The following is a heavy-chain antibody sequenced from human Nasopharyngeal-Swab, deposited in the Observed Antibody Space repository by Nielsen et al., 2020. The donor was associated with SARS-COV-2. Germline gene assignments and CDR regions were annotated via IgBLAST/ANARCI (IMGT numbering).Heavy chain of an antibody. D-gene: IGHD2-21*01. Sequence: LSLTCAASGFTFDDYAMHWVRQAPGKGLEWVSGIAWNSGSLAYVDSVKGRFTISRDNAKNSLYLQMNSLTEEDTAFYYCARGSGSEWFYYYGMDVWGQGTTVTVSS. CDR1: GFTFDDYA. CDR3: ARGSGSEWFYYYGMDV. V-gene: IGHV3-9*01. CDR2: IAWNSGSL. J-gene: IGHJ6*02.